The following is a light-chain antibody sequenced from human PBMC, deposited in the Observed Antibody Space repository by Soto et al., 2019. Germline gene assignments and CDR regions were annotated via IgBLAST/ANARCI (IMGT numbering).Light chain of an antibody. CDR1: QSISSY. CDR2: AAS. V-gene: IGKV1-39*01. CDR3: QQSYSTRYT. J-gene: IGKJ2*01. Sequence: DIQMTQSPSSLSASVGDRVTITCRASQSISSYLNWYQQKPGKAPKLLIYAASSLQSGVPSRFSGSGSGTDFTLTISNLQPEDFATYYCQQSYSTRYTFGQGTKLEIK.